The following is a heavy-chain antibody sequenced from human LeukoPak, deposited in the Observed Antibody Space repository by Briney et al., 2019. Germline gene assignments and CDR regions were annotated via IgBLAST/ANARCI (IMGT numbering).Heavy chain of an antibody. CDR3: ARGTAAAGTFDY. CDR1: GGSISSYY. CDR2: IYYSGST. J-gene: IGHJ4*02. Sequence: SETLSLTCTVSGGSISSYYWSWIRQPPGKELEWIGYIYYSGSTNYNPSLKSRVTISVDTSKNQFSLKLSSVTAADTAVYYCARGTAAAGTFDYWGQGTLVTVSS. V-gene: IGHV4-59*01. D-gene: IGHD6-13*01.